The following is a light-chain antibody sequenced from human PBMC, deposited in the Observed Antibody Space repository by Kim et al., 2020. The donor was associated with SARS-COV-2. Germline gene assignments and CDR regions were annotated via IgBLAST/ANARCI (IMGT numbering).Light chain of an antibody. V-gene: IGKV1-16*02. J-gene: IGKJ4*01. CDR3: QQYNSYPLT. Sequence: ASVGDRVTITCRASQGIKNYLVWFQQKPGKAPKSLIYGASSLQSGVPSKFSGSGAGTDFTLTISSLQPEDFATYYCQQYNSYPLTFGGGTKVDIK. CDR2: GAS. CDR1: QGIKNY.